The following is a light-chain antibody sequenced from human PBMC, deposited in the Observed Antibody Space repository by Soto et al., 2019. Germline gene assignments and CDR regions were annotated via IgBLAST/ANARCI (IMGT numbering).Light chain of an antibody. J-gene: IGKJ4*01. CDR2: GAS. CDR1: QSVSSN. CDR3: QQYNNWPLSLT. Sequence: EIVMTQSPATLSVSPGERATLSCRASQSVSSNLAWYQQKPGQAPRLLIYGASTRATGIPARFSGSGSGTEFKLTISSLQSEDFAVYYCQQYNNWPLSLTFGGGTKVEIK. V-gene: IGKV3-15*01.